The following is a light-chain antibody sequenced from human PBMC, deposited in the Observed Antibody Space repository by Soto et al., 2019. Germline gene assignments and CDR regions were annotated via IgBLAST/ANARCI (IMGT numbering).Light chain of an antibody. CDR1: SSDVGGYNY. CDR3: TSYTSSSTREV. Sequence: QSALTQPASVSGSPGQSITISCTGTSSDVGGYNYVSWYQQHPGKAPKLMIYDVSYRPSGVSNRFSGSKSGNTASLTISGLQAEDEADYYCTSYTSSSTREVFGGGTKFTVL. CDR2: DVS. V-gene: IGLV2-14*01. J-gene: IGLJ2*01.